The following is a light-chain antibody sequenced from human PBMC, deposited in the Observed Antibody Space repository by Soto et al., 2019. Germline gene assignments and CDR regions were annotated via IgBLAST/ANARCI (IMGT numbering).Light chain of an antibody. Sequence: QSVLTQPASVSGSPGQSITISCAGTSSDVGSYNLVSWYQNHPGKAPKLMIYEGSKRPSGVSNRFSGSKSGNTASLTISGLQAADEADYYCSSYTISSTWVFGGGTKVTVL. J-gene: IGLJ3*02. CDR2: EGS. CDR3: SSYTISSTWV. V-gene: IGLV2-14*02. CDR1: SSDVGSYNL.